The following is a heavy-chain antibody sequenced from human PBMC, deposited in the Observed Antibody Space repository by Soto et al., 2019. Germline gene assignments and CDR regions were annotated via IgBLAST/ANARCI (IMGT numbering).Heavy chain of an antibody. Sequence: GESLKISCKGSGYNFPTYWIACVRQMPGKGLEWMGIIYPGDSDVRYSPSFQARVIISADKSISTAFLQWSSLKASDTVMYYCARHERSGYDWYYFYSHMDDWGQGTTVTVFS. V-gene: IGHV5-51*01. CDR2: IYPGDSDV. CDR1: GYNFPTYW. CDR3: ARHERSGYDWYYFYSHMDD. J-gene: IGHJ6*02. D-gene: IGHD5-12*01.